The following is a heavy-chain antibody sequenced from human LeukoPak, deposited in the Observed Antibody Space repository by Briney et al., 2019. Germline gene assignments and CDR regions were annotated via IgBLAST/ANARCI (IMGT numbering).Heavy chain of an antibody. V-gene: IGHV4-61*02. Sequence: SQTLSLTCIVSGDSVSSGTYYWTWLRQPAGKGLEWIGRIHTSWNTNYSPSLKSRVTISRDTSKNQFSLRLTSVTAADTAVYYCVRDWNGDYFDYWGQGTLVTVSS. CDR3: VRDWNGDYFDY. D-gene: IGHD1-1*01. CDR1: GDSVSSGTYY. J-gene: IGHJ4*02. CDR2: IHTSWNT.